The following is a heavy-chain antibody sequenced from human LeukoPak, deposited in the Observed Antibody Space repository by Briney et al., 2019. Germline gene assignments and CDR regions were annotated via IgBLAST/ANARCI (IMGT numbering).Heavy chain of an antibody. CDR2: ISYDGSNK. CDR3: AGEVRLNGMDV. Sequence: GGSLRLSCAASGFTFSSYAMHWVRQAPGKGLEWVAVISYDGSNKYYADSVKGRFTISRDNSKNTLYLQMNSLRAEDTAVYYCAGEVRLNGMDVWGQGTTVTVSS. J-gene: IGHJ6*02. V-gene: IGHV3-30*04. CDR1: GFTFSSYA.